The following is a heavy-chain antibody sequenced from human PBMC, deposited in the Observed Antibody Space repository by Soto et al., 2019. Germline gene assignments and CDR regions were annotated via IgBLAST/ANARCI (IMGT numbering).Heavy chain of an antibody. CDR2: ISGSGDST. J-gene: IGHJ6*02. CDR3: AKGLGYCCSYGPYYYVMDF. D-gene: IGHD6-13*01. Sequence: GGALRLSCAASGFTFSSYAMIWVRQAPGKGLEWVSAISGSGDSTYYADSVKGRFTISRDNSKNTLYLQMNSLSAEDTAVYYCAKGLGYCCSYGPYYYVMDFCAQG. V-gene: IGHV3-23*01. CDR1: GFTFSSYA.